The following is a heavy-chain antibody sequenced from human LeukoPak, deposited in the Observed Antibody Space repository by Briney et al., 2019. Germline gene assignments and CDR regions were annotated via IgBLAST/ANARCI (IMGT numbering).Heavy chain of an antibody. V-gene: IGHV1-18*01. CDR2: ISAYNGNT. CDR3: AREGYYYDSSGYSNAFDI. Sequence: ASVKVSCKASGYTFTGYGISWVRQAPGQGLEWMGWISAYNGNTNYAQKLQGRVTMTTDTSTSTAYMELRSLRSDDTAVYYCAREGYYYDSSGYSNAFDIWGQGTMVTVSS. J-gene: IGHJ3*02. D-gene: IGHD3-22*01. CDR1: GYTFTGYG.